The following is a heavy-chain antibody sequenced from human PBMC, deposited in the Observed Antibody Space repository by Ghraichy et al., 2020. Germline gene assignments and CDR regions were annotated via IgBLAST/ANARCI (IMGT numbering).Heavy chain of an antibody. D-gene: IGHD3-3*01. CDR2: INHSGST. CDR3: ARGLRFLEWLLYYYYYGMDV. V-gene: IGHV4-34*01. Sequence: SETLSLTCAVYGGSFSGYYWSWIRQPPGKGLEWIGEINHSGSTNYNPSLKSRVTISVDTSKNQFSLKLSSVTAADTAVYYCARGLRFLEWLLYYYYYGMDVWGQGTTVTVSS. CDR1: GGSFSGYY. J-gene: IGHJ6*02.